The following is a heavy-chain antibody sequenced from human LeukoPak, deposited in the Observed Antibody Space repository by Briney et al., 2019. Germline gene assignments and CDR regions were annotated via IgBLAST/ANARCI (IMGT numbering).Heavy chain of an antibody. CDR2: IYHRGST. CDR3: ARVGCSSTSCYLDYMDV. Sequence: SETLSLTCSVSDYSIINDYYWGWIRQAPGKGLEWIGSIYHRGSTFYNPSLKSRLNILLDTSKNQFSLNVMSVTAADTAVYYCARVGCSSTSCYLDYMDVWGKGTTVTVSS. CDR1: DYSIINDYY. J-gene: IGHJ6*03. V-gene: IGHV4-38-2*02. D-gene: IGHD2-2*01.